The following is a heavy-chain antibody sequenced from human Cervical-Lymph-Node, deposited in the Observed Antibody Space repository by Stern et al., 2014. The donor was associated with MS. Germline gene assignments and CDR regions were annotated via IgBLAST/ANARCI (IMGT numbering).Heavy chain of an antibody. D-gene: IGHD2-8*02. J-gene: IGHJ6*02. CDR1: GFAFGGYS. CDR2: ISSSGRTI. CDR3: ARVVFGLDV. V-gene: IGHV3-48*02. Sequence: DQLVESGGGLVQPGGSLKLSCAASGFAFGGYSMNWVRQAPGTGLEWVSHISSSGRTIYIADSVKGRFTVSRDNSNNSLFLQINSLRDEDTAVYYCARVVFGLDVWGPGTTVIVSS.